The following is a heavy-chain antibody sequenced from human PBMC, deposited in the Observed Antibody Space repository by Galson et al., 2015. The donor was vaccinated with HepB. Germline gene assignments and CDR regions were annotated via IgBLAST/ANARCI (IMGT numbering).Heavy chain of an antibody. CDR1: GFTFSDYY. J-gene: IGHJ4*02. CDR3: ARVADVDYGDHSHFDY. Sequence: SLRLSCAASGFTFSDYYMSWIRQAPGKGLEWLSYISHSTLYTNYADSVKGRITISRDNARNSLYLQLHSLRAEDTAVYYCARVADVDYGDHSHFDYWGQGTLGTVTP. V-gene: IGHV3-11*06. CDR2: ISHSTLYT. D-gene: IGHD4-17*01.